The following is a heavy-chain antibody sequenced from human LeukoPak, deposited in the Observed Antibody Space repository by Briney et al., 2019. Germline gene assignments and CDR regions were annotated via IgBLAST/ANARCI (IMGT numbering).Heavy chain of an antibody. CDR3: ARDRILWFGELFYYGMDV. CDR2: ISSSGSTI. Sequence: GGPLRLSCAASGFTFSSYEMNWVRQAPGKGLEWVSYISSSGSTIYYADSVKGRFTISRDNAKNSLYLQMNSLRAEDTAVYYCARDRILWFGELFYYGMDVWGKGTTVTVSS. D-gene: IGHD3-10*01. V-gene: IGHV3-48*03. CDR1: GFTFSSYE. J-gene: IGHJ6*04.